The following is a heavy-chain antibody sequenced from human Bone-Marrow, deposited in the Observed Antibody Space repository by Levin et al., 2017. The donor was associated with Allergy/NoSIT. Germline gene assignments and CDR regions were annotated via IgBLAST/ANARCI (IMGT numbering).Heavy chain of an antibody. CDR3: ARGRSNGRAGMDV. D-gene: IGHD6-19*01. Sequence: PGESLKISCTASGFTFSSYSVNWVRQAPGKGLEWVSYTSSAGSAIYYADSVKGRFTISRDNAQNSLFLQMNSLRDEDTAVYYCARGRSNGRAGMDVWGQGTTVVVSS. J-gene: IGHJ6*02. V-gene: IGHV3-48*02. CDR2: TSSAGSAI. CDR1: GFTFSSYS.